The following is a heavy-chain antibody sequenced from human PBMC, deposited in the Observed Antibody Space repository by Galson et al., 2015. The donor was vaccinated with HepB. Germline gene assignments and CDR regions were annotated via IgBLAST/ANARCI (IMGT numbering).Heavy chain of an antibody. CDR2: ISGSGGTT. D-gene: IGHD3-10*01. Sequence: SLRLSCAASGFPFSTYTMSWVRQAPGKGLEWVSGISGSGGTTYYADSVRGRFTISRDNTKRTLYMQMTRLRGEDTALYYCAQARTSTSPGTYLMAGCGPWSTVTVFS. CDR3: AQARTSTSPGTYLMAG. CDR1: GFPFSTYT. J-gene: IGHJ6*02. V-gene: IGHV3-23*01.